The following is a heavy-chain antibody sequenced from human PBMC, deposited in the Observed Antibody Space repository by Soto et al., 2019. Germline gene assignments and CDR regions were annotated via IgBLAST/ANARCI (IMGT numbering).Heavy chain of an antibody. D-gene: IGHD2-15*01. CDR3: TTELWRIAVVVGSTGYFNP. Sequence: GGSLRLSCAASGFTFSDAWMSWVRQAPGKGLDWVCRIKSKSDGWTTEYAAPVRGRFTISRDDSKNTLYLQMNSLKTEDTAVYYCTTELWRIAVVVGSTGYFNPWGQGTPVTVSS. V-gene: IGHV3-15*01. CDR1: GFTFSDAW. J-gene: IGHJ5*02. CDR2: IKSKSDGWTT.